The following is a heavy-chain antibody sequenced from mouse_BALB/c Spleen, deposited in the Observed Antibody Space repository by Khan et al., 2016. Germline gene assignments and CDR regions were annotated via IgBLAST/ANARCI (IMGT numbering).Heavy chain of an antibody. CDR1: GYTFTSYV. CDR2: INPYNDGT. CDR3: ARRKTYYSMDY. V-gene: IGHV1S136*01. Sequence: VQLKQSGPELVKPGASVKMSCKASGYTFTSYVMHWVKQKPGQGLEWIGYINPYNDGTKYNEKFKGKATLTSDKSSSTAYMELSSLTSEDSAVYYCARRKTYYSMDYWGQGTSVTVSS. J-gene: IGHJ4*01.